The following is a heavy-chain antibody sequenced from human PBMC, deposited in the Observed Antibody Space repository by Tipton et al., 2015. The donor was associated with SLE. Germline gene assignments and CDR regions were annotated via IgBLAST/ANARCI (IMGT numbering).Heavy chain of an antibody. CDR2: LFHSGTT. V-gene: IGHV4-38-2*02. CDR3: ARGGASVLIRNCYFDY. D-gene: IGHD2-8*01. Sequence: TLSLTCSVSGYSISSGYYWGWIRQPPGKGLEWIGSLFHSGTTYYNPSLNSRVTILIDTSKNQFSLHLDSVTAADTAVYYCARGGASVLIRNCYFDYWGQGSLVTVSS. CDR1: GYSISSGYY. J-gene: IGHJ4*01.